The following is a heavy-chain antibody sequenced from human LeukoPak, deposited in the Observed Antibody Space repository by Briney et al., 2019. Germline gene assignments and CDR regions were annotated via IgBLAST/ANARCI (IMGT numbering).Heavy chain of an antibody. D-gene: IGHD6-13*01. Sequence: GGSLRLSCAASGFTFSSYEMNWVRQASGKGLEWVSYISSSGSTIYYSDSVKGRFTISRDNAKSSLYLEMNSLRAEDTAVYYCSSSWYNGDYWGQGTLVTVSS. J-gene: IGHJ4*02. V-gene: IGHV3-48*03. CDR2: ISSSGSTI. CDR3: SSSWYNGDY. CDR1: GFTFSSYE.